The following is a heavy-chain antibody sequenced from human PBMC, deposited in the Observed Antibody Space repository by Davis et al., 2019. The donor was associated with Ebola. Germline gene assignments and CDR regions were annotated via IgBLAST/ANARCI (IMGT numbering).Heavy chain of an antibody. CDR1: GFTFSSYS. Sequence: GESLKISCAASGFTFSSYSMNWARQAPGKGLEWVSSISNSSSYIYYADSVKGRFTISRDNSKNSLYLQMNSLRAEDTAVYYCAREGTIRGVNFDYWGQGTLVTVSS. D-gene: IGHD3-10*01. V-gene: IGHV3-21*04. J-gene: IGHJ4*02. CDR3: AREGTIRGVNFDY. CDR2: ISNSSSYI.